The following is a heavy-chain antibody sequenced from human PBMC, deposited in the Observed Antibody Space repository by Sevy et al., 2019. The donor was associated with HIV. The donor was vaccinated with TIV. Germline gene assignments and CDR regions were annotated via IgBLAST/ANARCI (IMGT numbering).Heavy chain of an antibody. CDR2: INSDGSST. CDR1: GFTFSSYW. CDR3: ARGITIFGGLDAFDI. Sequence: GGSLRLSCAASGFTFSSYWMHWVRQAPGKGLVWVSRINSDGSSTSYADSVKGRFTIPRDNAKNTLYRQMNSLRAEETAVYYCARGITIFGGLDAFDIWGQGTMVTVSS. V-gene: IGHV3-74*01. D-gene: IGHD3-3*01. J-gene: IGHJ3*02.